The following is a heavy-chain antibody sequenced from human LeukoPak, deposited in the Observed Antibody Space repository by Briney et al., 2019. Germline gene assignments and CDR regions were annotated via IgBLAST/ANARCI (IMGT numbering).Heavy chain of an antibody. CDR1: GGSISSGDYY. Sequence: SETLSLTCTVSGGSISSGDYYWSWIRQPPGKGLEWIGYIYYSGSTYYNPSLKSRVTISVDTSKNQFSLKLSSVTAADTAVYYCAGQYQLLFKESNWFDPWGQGTLVTVSS. V-gene: IGHV4-30-4*08. D-gene: IGHD2-2*01. J-gene: IGHJ5*02. CDR3: AGQYQLLFKESNWFDP. CDR2: IYYSGST.